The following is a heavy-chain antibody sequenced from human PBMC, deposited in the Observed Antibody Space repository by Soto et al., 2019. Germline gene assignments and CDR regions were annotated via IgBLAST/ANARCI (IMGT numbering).Heavy chain of an antibody. Sequence: QLQLQESGPGLVKPSETLSLTCTVSGGSISSSSYYWGWIRQPPGKVLEWIGSIYYSGSTYYNPSLKSRVTISVDTSKNQFSLKLSSVTAADTAVYYCARRTGYYYDSSGYPTYYFDYWGQGTLVTVSS. J-gene: IGHJ4*02. CDR1: GGSISSSSYY. CDR2: IYYSGST. D-gene: IGHD3-22*01. CDR3: ARRTGYYYDSSGYPTYYFDY. V-gene: IGHV4-39*01.